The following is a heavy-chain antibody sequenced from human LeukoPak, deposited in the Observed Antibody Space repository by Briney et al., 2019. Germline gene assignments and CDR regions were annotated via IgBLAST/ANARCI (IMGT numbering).Heavy chain of an antibody. CDR1: GFTFSSYA. J-gene: IGHJ3*02. Sequence: GGSLRLSCAASGFTFSSYAMHWVRQAPGKGLEWVAVISYDGSNKYYADSVKGRFTISRDNFRNILYLQMNSLRAEDTAVYYCAKDLLPATIMSAFDIWGLGTVVTVSS. D-gene: IGHD2-2*01. CDR2: ISYDGSNK. CDR3: AKDLLPATIMSAFDI. V-gene: IGHV3-30-3*01.